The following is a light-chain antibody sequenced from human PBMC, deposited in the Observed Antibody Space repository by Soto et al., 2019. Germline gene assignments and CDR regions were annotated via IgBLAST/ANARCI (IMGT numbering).Light chain of an antibody. CDR1: QSVSSSF. J-gene: IGKJ3*01. Sequence: ENVLTQSPGTLSLSPGDRATLSCRASQSVSSSFLAWYQQKPGQAPRLLIYGASNRASGIPDRFSGSGSGTDFTLTITRLEPGDFAVYYCQQYGRSPDLFTFSPGTKVEIK. CDR3: QQYGRSPDLFT. CDR2: GAS. V-gene: IGKV3-20*01.